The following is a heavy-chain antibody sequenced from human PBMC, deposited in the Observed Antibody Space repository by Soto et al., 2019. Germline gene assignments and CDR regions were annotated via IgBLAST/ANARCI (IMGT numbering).Heavy chain of an antibody. CDR1: GGSISSYY. V-gene: IGHV4-59*01. CDR2: IYYSGST. Sequence: SETLSLTCTVSGGSISSYYWSWIRQPPGKGLEWIGYIYYSGSTNYNPSLKSRVTISVDTSKNQFSLKLSSVTAADTAVYYCARVLVDCSGGSCYSSLFYYYYYYMDVWGKGTTVTVSS. J-gene: IGHJ6*03. D-gene: IGHD2-15*01. CDR3: ARVLVDCSGGSCYSSLFYYYYYYMDV.